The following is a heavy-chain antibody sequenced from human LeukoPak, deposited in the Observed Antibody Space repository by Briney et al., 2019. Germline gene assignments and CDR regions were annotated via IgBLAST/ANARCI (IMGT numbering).Heavy chain of an antibody. J-gene: IGHJ3*02. CDR3: ARDARGRLRYFDWLFAFDI. CDR2: IWHDGDKN. CDR1: GFPFDTYG. D-gene: IGHD3-9*01. V-gene: IGHV3-33*01. Sequence: GGSLRLSCAASGFPFDTYGMHWVRQAPGKGLEWVAVIWHDGDKNYYSDSVKGRFTASRDNSKNMLFLQMNDLAVEDTAVYFCARDARGRLRYFDWLFAFDIWGQGTMVTVSS.